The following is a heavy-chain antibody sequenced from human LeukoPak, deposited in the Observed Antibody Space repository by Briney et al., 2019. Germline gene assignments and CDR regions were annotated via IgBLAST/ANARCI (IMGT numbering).Heavy chain of an antibody. CDR2: ISYEGGTQ. J-gene: IGHJ5*02. Sequence: GGSLRLSCAASGVTLSPYGMHWVRQAPGKGLEWVAVISYEGGTQHYADSVKGRFIISRDNPRNTLYLQMNILRTEDTAVYYCAKEGTPQVSTWYDLWGQGTRSSSPQ. V-gene: IGHV3-30*18. CDR1: GVTLSPYG. D-gene: IGHD3-10*01. CDR3: AKEGTPQVSTWYDL.